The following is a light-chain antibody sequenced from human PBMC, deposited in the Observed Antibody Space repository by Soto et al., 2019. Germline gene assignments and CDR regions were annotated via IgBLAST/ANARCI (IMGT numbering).Light chain of an antibody. Sequence: EIVLTQSPGTLSLSPGERATLSCRASLSVTSNFIAWYQQKPGQAPRLLLYDASNRATGIPDRFSGSGSGTDFSLTISRLEPEDFAVDYCQQYGSSVWTFGQGTKVEIK. CDR1: LSVTSNF. J-gene: IGKJ1*01. V-gene: IGKV3-20*01. CDR3: QQYGSSVWT. CDR2: DAS.